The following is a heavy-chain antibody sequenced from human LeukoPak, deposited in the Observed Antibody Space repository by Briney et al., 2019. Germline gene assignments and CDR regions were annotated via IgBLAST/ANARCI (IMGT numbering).Heavy chain of an antibody. J-gene: IGHJ6*03. CDR3: ARANIVVVVAATRHYYMDV. CDR2: INPNSGGT. Sequence: ASVKVSCKASGYTFTGYYMHWVRQAPGQGLEWMGWINPNSGGTNYAQKFQGRVTMTRDTSISKAYMELSRLRSDDTAVYYCARANIVVVVAATRHYYMDVWGKGTTVTVSS. V-gene: IGHV1-2*02. D-gene: IGHD2-15*01. CDR1: GYTFTGYY.